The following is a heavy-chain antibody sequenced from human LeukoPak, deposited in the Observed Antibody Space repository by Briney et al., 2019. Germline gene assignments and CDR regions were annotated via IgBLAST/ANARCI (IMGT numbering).Heavy chain of an antibody. V-gene: IGHV3-30*02. CDR3: ASSPTMIIVVITLHFQH. J-gene: IGHJ1*01. CDR2: IRNDGSNK. CDR1: GFTFSSFV. Sequence: PGGSLRLSCAASGFTFSSFVMHWVRQAPGKGLEWAALIRNDGSNKYYADSVKGRFTISRDNSKNTLYLQMNSLRVEDTAVYYCASSPTMIIVVITLHFQHWGQGTLVTVSS. D-gene: IGHD3-22*01.